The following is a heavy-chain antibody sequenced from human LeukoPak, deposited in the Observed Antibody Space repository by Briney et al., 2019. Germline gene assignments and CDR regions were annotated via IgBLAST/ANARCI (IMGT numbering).Heavy chain of an antibody. CDR1: GFTFSTYA. V-gene: IGHV3-23*01. CDR3: AKDSTSAMMAVVSNWLDP. D-gene: IGHD3-22*01. J-gene: IGHJ5*02. CDR2: ISGSGGST. Sequence: GGSLRVSCAASGFTFSTYAMSWVRQAPGKGLEWVSGISGSGGSTYYADSVKGRFTISRDNSKNTLYLQMNSLRAEDTAVYYCAKDSTSAMMAVVSNWLDPWGQGTLVTVSS.